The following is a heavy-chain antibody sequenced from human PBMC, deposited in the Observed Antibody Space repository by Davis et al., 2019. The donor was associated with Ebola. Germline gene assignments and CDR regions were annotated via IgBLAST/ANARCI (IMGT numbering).Heavy chain of an antibody. Sequence: GESLKISCAASGFTFSESWMAWVRQAPGKGLEWLANMLHDGSEKYSAGPVKGRFTISRDNARNSFYLQMNSLRAEDTAVYYCAREVLWFGELTHDAFDIWGQGTMVTVSS. CDR1: GFTFSESW. D-gene: IGHD3-10*01. V-gene: IGHV3-7*01. J-gene: IGHJ3*02. CDR3: AREVLWFGELTHDAFDI. CDR2: MLHDGSEK.